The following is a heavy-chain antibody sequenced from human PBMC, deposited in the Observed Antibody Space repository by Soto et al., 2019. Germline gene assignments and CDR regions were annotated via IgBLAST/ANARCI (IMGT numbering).Heavy chain of an antibody. V-gene: IGHV4-30-4*01. CDR1: GGSISSGDYY. CDR2: IYYSGST. J-gene: IGHJ6*02. Sequence: SETLSLTCTVSGGSISSGDYYWSWVRQPPGKGLEWIGNIYYSGSTYYNASLKSRVIISVDTSKNQFSLNVTSVTAADTAVYFCARCYDFWSGSDAYGMDVWGQGTTVTVS. D-gene: IGHD3-3*01. CDR3: ARCYDFWSGSDAYGMDV.